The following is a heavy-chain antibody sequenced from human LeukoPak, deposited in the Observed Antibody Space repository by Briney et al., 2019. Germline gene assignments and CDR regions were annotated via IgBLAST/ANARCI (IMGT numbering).Heavy chain of an antibody. J-gene: IGHJ5*02. V-gene: IGHV1-2*02. CDR2: INPNSGGT. CDR3: AREGSSGWSPRGWFDP. D-gene: IGHD6-19*01. CDR1: VYTFTGYY. Sequence: GASVKVSCKASVYTFTGYYIHWVRQAPGQGLDWMGWINPNSGGTNYAQKFQGRVTMTRDTSISTAYMELSRLNFDDRAIYYCAREGSSGWSPRGWFDPWGQGTLVTVSS.